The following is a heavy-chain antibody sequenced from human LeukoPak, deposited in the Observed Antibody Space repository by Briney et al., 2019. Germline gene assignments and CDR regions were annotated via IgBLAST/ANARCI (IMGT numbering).Heavy chain of an antibody. CDR3: ARASDGDYGRAAFDY. D-gene: IGHD4-17*01. CDR2: IRYDGSNK. J-gene: IGHJ4*02. V-gene: IGHV3-30*02. Sequence: PGGSLRLSCAASGFAFSNYGMHWVRQAPGKGLEWVAFIRYDGSNKYYADSVKGRLTTSRDNAKNSLYLLMNSLRADDTAVYYCARASDGDYGRAAFDYWGQGSLVTVSS. CDR1: GFAFSNYG.